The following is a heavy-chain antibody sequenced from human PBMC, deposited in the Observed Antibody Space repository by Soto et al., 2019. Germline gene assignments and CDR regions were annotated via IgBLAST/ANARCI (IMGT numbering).Heavy chain of an antibody. J-gene: IGHJ4*02. Sequence: GGSLRLSCAASGFTFSSYAMHWVRQAPGKGLEWVAVISYDGSNKYYADSVKGRFTISRDNSKNTLYLQMNSLRAEDTAVYYCASDMRYSGYDVWGQGTQDTVSS. D-gene: IGHD5-12*01. V-gene: IGHV3-30-3*01. CDR1: GFTFSSYA. CDR2: ISYDGSNK. CDR3: ASDMRYSGYDV.